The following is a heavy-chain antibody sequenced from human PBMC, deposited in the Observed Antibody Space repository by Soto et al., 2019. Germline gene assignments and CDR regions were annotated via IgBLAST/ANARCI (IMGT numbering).Heavy chain of an antibody. CDR1: GFTVSSNY. J-gene: IGHJ6*02. V-gene: IGHV3-53*01. CDR3: ARTPDYDFWSGKSYYYYGMDV. D-gene: IGHD3-3*01. CDR2: IYSGGST. Sequence: GGSLRLSCAPSGFTVSSNYMSWVRQAPGKGLEWVSVIYSGGSTYYAESVKGRFTISRDNSKNTLYLQMNSLRAEDTAVYYCARTPDYDFWSGKSYYYYGMDVWGQGTTVTVSS.